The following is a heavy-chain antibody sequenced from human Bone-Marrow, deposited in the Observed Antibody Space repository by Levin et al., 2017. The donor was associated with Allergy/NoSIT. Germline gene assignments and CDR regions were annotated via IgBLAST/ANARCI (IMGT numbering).Heavy chain of an antibody. J-gene: IGHJ4*02. Sequence: SQTLSLTCTVSGGSISTTSYYWGWIRQPPGKGLEWIGSIYYSGSTYYNPSLTSRVTISIDTSKNQFSLNLSSVTAADTAVYYCARQPTMAARPPIWGQGTLVTVSS. D-gene: IGHD6-6*01. CDR2: IYYSGST. CDR1: GGSISTTSYY. V-gene: IGHV4-39*01. CDR3: ARQPTMAARPPI.